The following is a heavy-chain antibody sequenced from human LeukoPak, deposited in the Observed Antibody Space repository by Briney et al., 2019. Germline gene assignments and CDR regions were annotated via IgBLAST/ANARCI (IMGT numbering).Heavy chain of an antibody. J-gene: IGHJ4*02. D-gene: IGHD3-22*01. CDR2: IYYSGST. CDR1: GGSIGSYY. CDR3: ARARGARITMIVVVDYFDY. V-gene: IGHV4-59*01. Sequence: PSETLSLTCTVPGGSIGSYYWSWIRQPPGKGLEWIGYIYYSGSTNYNPSLKSRVTISVDTSKNQFSLKLSSVTAADTAVYYCARARGARITMIVVVDYFDYWGQGTLVTVSS.